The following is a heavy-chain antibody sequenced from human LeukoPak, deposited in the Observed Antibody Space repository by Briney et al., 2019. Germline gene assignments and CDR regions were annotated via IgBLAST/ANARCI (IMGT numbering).Heavy chain of an antibody. V-gene: IGHV4-34*01. Sequence: PSETLSLTCAVYGGSFSGYYWSWIRQPPGKGLEWIGEINHSGSTNYNPSLKSRVTISVDTSKNQFSLKLSSVTAADTAVYYCARDLFGYWFDPWGQGTLVTVSS. D-gene: IGHD3-16*01. CDR1: GGSFSGYY. J-gene: IGHJ5*02. CDR2: INHSGST. CDR3: ARDLFGYWFDP.